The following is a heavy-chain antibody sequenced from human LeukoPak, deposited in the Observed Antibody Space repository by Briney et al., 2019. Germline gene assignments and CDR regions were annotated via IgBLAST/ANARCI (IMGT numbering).Heavy chain of an antibody. CDR2: VWSDGSNK. Sequence: PGGSLRLSCAASGFTFSSYGMHWVRQALGKELEWVAVVWSDGSNKYYVDSVKGRFTISRDNSKNTLYLQMNRLTVEDTAVYYCGGGYDNAWYYFDYWGQGTLVTVSS. J-gene: IGHJ4*02. D-gene: IGHD5-12*01. CDR1: GFTFSSYG. CDR3: GGGYDNAWYYFDY. V-gene: IGHV3-33*01.